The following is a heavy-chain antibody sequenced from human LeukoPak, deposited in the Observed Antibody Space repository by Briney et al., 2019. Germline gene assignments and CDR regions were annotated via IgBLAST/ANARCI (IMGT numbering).Heavy chain of an antibody. D-gene: IGHD3-9*01. CDR3: AREDILTGFDY. CDR2: ISGSGGST. V-gene: IGHV3-23*01. CDR1: GFTFSSFA. Sequence: GGSLGLSCAASGFTFSSFAMSWVRQAPGKGLEWVSAISGSGGSTYYADSVKGRFTISRDNSKNTLYLQMNSLRAEDTAVYYCAREDILTGFDYWGQGTLVTVSS. J-gene: IGHJ4*02.